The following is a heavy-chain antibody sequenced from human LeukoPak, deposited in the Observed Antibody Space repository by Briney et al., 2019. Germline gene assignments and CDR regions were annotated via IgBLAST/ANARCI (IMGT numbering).Heavy chain of an antibody. CDR1: GGSISSYY. V-gene: IGHV4-59*12. CDR2: IYYSGST. Sequence: SETLSLTCTVSGGSISSYYWSWIRQPPGKGLEWIGYIYYSGSTYYNPSLKSQVTISVDTSKNQFSLKLSFVTAADTAVYYCARERFTSASRDAFDIWGQGTMVTVSS. J-gene: IGHJ3*02. D-gene: IGHD1-26*01. CDR3: ARERFTSASRDAFDI.